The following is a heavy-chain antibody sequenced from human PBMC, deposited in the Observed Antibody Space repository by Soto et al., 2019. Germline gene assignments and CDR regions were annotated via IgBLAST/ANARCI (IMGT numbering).Heavy chain of an antibody. CDR3: ARDGRSGNDYFYFFYMDV. D-gene: IGHD1-1*01. CDR2: ISSRSSYI. Sequence: EVQLVESGGGLVKPGGSLRLSCAASGFTLSTYSMNWVRQAPGKGLEWVSSISSRSSYIYYADSVKGRFSISRDNAKNSLFLQMNNLRDEDTAVYYCARDGRSGNDYFYFFYMDVWGKGTTVTVSS. V-gene: IGHV3-21*02. J-gene: IGHJ6*03. CDR1: GFTLSTYS.